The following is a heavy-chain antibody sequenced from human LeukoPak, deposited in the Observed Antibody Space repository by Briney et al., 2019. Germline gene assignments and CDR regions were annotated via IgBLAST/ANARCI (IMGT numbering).Heavy chain of an antibody. J-gene: IGHJ4*02. D-gene: IGHD3-9*01. CDR3: ARETDYYASAPGY. CDR1: GYTFTGYY. Sequence: ASVKVSCKASGYTFTGYYMHWVRQAPGQGLEWMGWINPNSGGTNYAQKFQGRVTMTRDTSTSTVYMELSSLRSEDTAVYYCARETDYYASAPGYWGQGTLVTVSS. V-gene: IGHV1-2*02. CDR2: INPNSGGT.